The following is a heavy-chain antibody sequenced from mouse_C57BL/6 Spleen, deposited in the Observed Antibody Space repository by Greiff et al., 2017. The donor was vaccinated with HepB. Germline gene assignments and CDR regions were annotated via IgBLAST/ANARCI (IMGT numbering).Heavy chain of an antibody. Sequence: DVQLQESGPGLVKPSQSLSLTCSVTGYSITSGYYWNWIRQFPGNKLEWMGYISYDGSNNYNPSLKNRISITRDTSKNQFFLKLNSVTTEDTATYYCARAGDWAWFAYWGQGTLVTVSA. CDR2: ISYDGSN. J-gene: IGHJ3*01. CDR3: ARAGDWAWFAY. V-gene: IGHV3-6*01. D-gene: IGHD4-1*01. CDR1: GYSITSGYY.